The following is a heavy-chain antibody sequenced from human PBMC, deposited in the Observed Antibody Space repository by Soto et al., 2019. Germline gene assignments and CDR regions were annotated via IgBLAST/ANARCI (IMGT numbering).Heavy chain of an antibody. V-gene: IGHV4-59*01. Sequence: TLSLTCTVSGGSISSYYWSWIRQPPGKVLEWIGYIYYSGSTNYNPSLKSRVTISVDTSKNQFSLKLSSVTAADTAVYYCAREGRMGTFDYWGQGALVTVSS. D-gene: IGHD1-1*01. CDR1: GGSISSYY. CDR2: IYYSGST. J-gene: IGHJ4*02. CDR3: AREGRMGTFDY.